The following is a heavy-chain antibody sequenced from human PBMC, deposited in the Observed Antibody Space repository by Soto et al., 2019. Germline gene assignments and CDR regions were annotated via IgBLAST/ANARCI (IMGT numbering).Heavy chain of an antibody. D-gene: IGHD3-10*01. V-gene: IGHV4-31*03. CDR2: IYYSGST. CDR1: GGSISSGGYY. J-gene: IGHJ4*02. CDR3: ARGVTMVRGVIHTPYFDY. Sequence: QVQLQESGPGLVKPSQTLSLTCTVSGGSISSGGYYWSWIRQHPGKGLEWIGYIYYSGSTYYNPSIKSRVTIAVDTSKNQFSLKLSSVTAAYTAGYYCARGVTMVRGVIHTPYFDYWGQGTLVTVSS.